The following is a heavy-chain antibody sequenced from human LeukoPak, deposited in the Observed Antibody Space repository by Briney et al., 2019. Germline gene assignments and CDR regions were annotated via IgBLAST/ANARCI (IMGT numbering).Heavy chain of an antibody. CDR3: ARDLSSGHLADNYYYYGMDV. D-gene: IGHD6-19*01. Sequence: ASVKVSCKASGYTFTSYAMNWVRQAPGQGLEWMGWINTNTGNPTYAQGFTGRFVFSLDTSVSTAYLQISSLKAEDTAVYYCARDLSSGHLADNYYYYGMDVWGQGTTVTVSS. J-gene: IGHJ6*02. CDR2: INTNTGNP. V-gene: IGHV7-4-1*02. CDR1: GYTFTSYA.